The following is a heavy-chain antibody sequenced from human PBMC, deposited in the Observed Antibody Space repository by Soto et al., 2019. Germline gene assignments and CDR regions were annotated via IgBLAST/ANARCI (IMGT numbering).Heavy chain of an antibody. CDR3: AKDLRG. CDR1: GFTFSSYG. J-gene: IGHJ4*02. D-gene: IGHD3-10*01. Sequence: LRLSCAASGFTFSSYGMHWVRQAPGKGLEWVAVISYDGSNKYYADSVKGRFTISRDNSKNTLYLQMNSLRAEDTAVYYCAKDLRGWGQGXLVTVYS. V-gene: IGHV3-30*18. CDR2: ISYDGSNK.